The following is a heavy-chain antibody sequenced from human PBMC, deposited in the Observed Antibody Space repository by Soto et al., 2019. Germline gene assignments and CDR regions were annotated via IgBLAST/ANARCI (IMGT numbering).Heavy chain of an antibody. Sequence: TLSLTCTVSGGSISTGGYYWSRIRQQSGKGLEWIGYIYYSGSTYYNPSLKSRVTISVDTSKNQFSLKLSSVTAADTAVYYCARLRTHVYCSRTSCYTLRYFDYWGQGTLVTVS. CDR3: ARLRTHVYCSRTSCYTLRYFDY. CDR2: IYYSGST. CDR1: GGSISTGGYY. J-gene: IGHJ4*02. D-gene: IGHD2-2*02. V-gene: IGHV4-31*03.